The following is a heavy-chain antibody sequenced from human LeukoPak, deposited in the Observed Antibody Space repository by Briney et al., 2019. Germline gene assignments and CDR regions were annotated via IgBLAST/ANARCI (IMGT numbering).Heavy chain of an antibody. J-gene: IGHJ6*03. CDR2: ISPNSGGT. CDR3: ARGDSSRGYYYMDV. CDR1: GYTFTGYY. Sequence: ASVKVSCKASGYTFTGYYIHWVRQAPGQGLEWMGWISPNSGGTNYAQQFQGRVTMTRDTPISTAYMELSRLTSDDTAVYYCARGDSSRGYYYMDVWGKGTTVTVSS. D-gene: IGHD2-21*01. V-gene: IGHV1-2*02.